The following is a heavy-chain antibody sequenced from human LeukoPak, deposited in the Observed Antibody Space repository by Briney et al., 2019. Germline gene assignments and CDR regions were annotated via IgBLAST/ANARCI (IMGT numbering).Heavy chain of an antibody. CDR2: INSDGSST. CDR3: AKDRSYYDSSGPTLDY. CDR1: GFNFSSYW. D-gene: IGHD3-22*01. Sequence: GVLRLSCAASGFNFSSYWMHWVRQAPGKGLVWVSRINSDGSSTSYADSVKGRFTISRDNAKNTLYLQMNSLRAEDTAVYYCAKDRSYYDSSGPTLDYWGQGTLVTVSS. J-gene: IGHJ4*02. V-gene: IGHV3-74*01.